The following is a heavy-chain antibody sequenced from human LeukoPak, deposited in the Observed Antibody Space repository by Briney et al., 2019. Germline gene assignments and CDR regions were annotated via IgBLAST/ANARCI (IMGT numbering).Heavy chain of an antibody. CDR1: GGSISSGGYY. V-gene: IGHV4-31*03. J-gene: IGHJ4*02. CDR3: ARGGYYYDSSGYFYFDY. CDR2: IYYSGIT. D-gene: IGHD3-22*01. Sequence: SETLSLTCTVSGGSISSGGYYWSWIRQHPGKGLEWIGYIYYSGITYYNPSLKSRVTISVDTSKNQFSLKLSSVTAADTAVYYCARGGYYYDSSGYFYFDYWGQGTLVTVSS.